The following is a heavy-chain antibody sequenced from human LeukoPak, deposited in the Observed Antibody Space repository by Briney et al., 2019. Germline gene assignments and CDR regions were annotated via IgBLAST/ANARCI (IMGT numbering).Heavy chain of an antibody. CDR3: ARQLKYYTLRGNYLVFDY. Sequence: SETLSLTCTVSGASVSTSYWSWIRQPAGKGLEWIGCIYPSGSTIYNPSLKSRVTMSIDTSKNQFSLRLTSVTAADTAVYYCARQLKYYTLRGNYLVFDYWGQGALVTVSS. D-gene: IGHD3-10*02. J-gene: IGHJ4*02. CDR2: IYPSGST. V-gene: IGHV4-4*07. CDR1: GASVSTSY.